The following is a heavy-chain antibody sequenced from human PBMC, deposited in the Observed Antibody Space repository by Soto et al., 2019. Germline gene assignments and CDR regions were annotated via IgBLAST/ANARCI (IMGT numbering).Heavy chain of an antibody. J-gene: IGHJ6*02. Sequence: SETLSLTCTVSGGSIVSYYWGWFRQPPGKGLEWIGYIYYSGSTNYSPSLKSRVTISVDTSKNQFSLKLRSVTAADTAVYYRARLGVSPSTASYYYGLDVWGQGTTVTVSS. V-gene: IGHV4-59*01. CDR3: ARLGVSPSTASYYYGLDV. CDR1: GGSIVSYY. D-gene: IGHD3-16*01. CDR2: IYYSGST.